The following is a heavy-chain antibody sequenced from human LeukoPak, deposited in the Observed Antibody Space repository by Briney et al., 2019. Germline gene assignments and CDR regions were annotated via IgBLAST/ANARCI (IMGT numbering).Heavy chain of an antibody. D-gene: IGHD6-19*01. Sequence: GGSLRLSCAASGFTFSSYAMIWVRQPPGKGLEWVSTITGSGGTAYYADSVKGRFTISRDDSRNTLFLQMNSLRAEDTAVYYCAKGLAVASLDGYWGQGTLVTGSS. CDR3: AKGLAVASLDGY. CDR1: GFTFSSYA. V-gene: IGHV3-23*01. CDR2: ITGSGGTA. J-gene: IGHJ4*02.